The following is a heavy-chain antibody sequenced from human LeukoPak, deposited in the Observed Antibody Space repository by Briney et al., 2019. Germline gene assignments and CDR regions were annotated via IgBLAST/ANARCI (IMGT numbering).Heavy chain of an antibody. J-gene: IGHJ4*02. Sequence: GGSLRLSCAASGFTFDDYGMSWVRQAPGKGLEWVSGINWNGGGTGYADSVKGRFTISRDNAKNSLYLQMNSLRAEDTALYYCARLATLGYCSSTSCYPPAFDYWGQGTLVTVSS. D-gene: IGHD2-2*01. CDR1: GFTFDDYG. CDR3: ARLATLGYCSSTSCYPPAFDY. V-gene: IGHV3-20*04. CDR2: INWNGGGT.